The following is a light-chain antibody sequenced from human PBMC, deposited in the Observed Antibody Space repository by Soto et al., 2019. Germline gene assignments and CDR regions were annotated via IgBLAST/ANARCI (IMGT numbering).Light chain of an antibody. CDR2: KVS. V-gene: IGKV2-30*01. CDR3: MQGTHWPRT. J-gene: IGKJ2*01. CDR1: RSLVYSDGNTY. Sequence: DAVMTQSPLSLPVTVGQPASISCRSSRSLVYSDGNTYLSWLQQRPGQSPRRLIYKVSSRDSGVPDRFSGSGSGTDFTLKSSRVEAEDVGIYYCMQGTHWPRTFGQGTKLEIK.